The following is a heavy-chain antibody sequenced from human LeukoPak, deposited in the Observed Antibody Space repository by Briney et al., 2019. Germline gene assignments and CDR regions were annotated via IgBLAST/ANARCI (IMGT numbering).Heavy chain of an antibody. J-gene: IGHJ4*02. CDR3: ARKENVYYYFDY. V-gene: IGHV4-34*01. CDR1: GGSFSGYY. CDR2: INHSGGT. Sequence: SETLSLTCAVSGGSFSGYYWSWIRQSPGKGLEWIGDINHSGGTNYNPSLKSRITISVDASKRQFSLRLSSVTAADTAVYYCARKENVYYYFDYWGQGTLVTVSS. D-gene: IGHD3-10*01.